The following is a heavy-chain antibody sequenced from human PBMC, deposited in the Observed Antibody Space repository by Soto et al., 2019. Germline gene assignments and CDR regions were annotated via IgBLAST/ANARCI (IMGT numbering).Heavy chain of an antibody. CDR1: GGSISSSSYY. Sequence: NPSETLSLTCTVSGGSISSSSYYWGWIRQPPGKGLEWIGSIYYSGSTYYNPSLKSRVTISVDTSKNQFSLKLSSVTAADTAVYYCASLSYYDFWSGYFLDYYYYGMDVWGQGTTVTVSS. CDR2: IYYSGST. D-gene: IGHD3-3*01. CDR3: ASLSYYDFWSGYFLDYYYYGMDV. J-gene: IGHJ6*02. V-gene: IGHV4-39*01.